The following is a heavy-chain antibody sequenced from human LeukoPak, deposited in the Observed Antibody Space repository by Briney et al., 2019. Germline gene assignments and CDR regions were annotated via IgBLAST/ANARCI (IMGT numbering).Heavy chain of an antibody. CDR3: ARDGQWLVGWYFDL. J-gene: IGHJ2*01. V-gene: IGHV3-53*01. Sequence: PGGSLRLSCAASGFNVSTNYMTWVRQAPGKGLEWVAAIYSGGFTYYVDSVKGRFTISRDNSKNTLYLQMNSLRADDTAVYYCARDGQWLVGWYFDLWGRGALVTVSS. D-gene: IGHD6-19*01. CDR2: IYSGGFT. CDR1: GFNVSTNY.